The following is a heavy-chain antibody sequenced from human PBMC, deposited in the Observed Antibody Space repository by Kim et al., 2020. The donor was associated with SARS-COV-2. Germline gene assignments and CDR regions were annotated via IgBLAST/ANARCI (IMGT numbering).Heavy chain of an antibody. CDR3: TRHLSGSSWFDY. J-gene: IGHJ4*02. Sequence: SYTPSLKSRVTLSVETSRNQFSLKLSSVTAADTAVFYCTRHLSGSSWFDYWGQGTLVTVSS. V-gene: IGHV4-39*01. D-gene: IGHD6-13*01.